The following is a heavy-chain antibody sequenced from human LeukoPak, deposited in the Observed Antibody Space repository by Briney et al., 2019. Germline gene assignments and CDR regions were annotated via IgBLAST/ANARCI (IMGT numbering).Heavy chain of an antibody. Sequence: GGSLRLSCAASGFVFSNYWMSWVRQAPGKGLEWVANIKEDGSEKYYVDSVKGRFTISRDNARNSLYLQMNSLRAEDTAVYYCASGRQLGYWGQGTLVTVSS. V-gene: IGHV3-7*01. J-gene: IGHJ4*02. CDR3: ASGRQLGY. CDR1: GFVFSNYW. D-gene: IGHD6-13*01. CDR2: IKEDGSEK.